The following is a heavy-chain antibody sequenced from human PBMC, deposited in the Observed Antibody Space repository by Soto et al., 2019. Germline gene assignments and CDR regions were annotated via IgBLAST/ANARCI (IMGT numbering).Heavy chain of an antibody. CDR1: GYTFTSYG. CDR3: ARDSLFPTTVTTYDY. V-gene: IGHV1-18*01. D-gene: IGHD4-17*01. Sequence: QVQLVQSGAEVKKPGASVKVSCKASGYTFTSYGISWVRQAPGQGREWMGWISAYNGNTNYAQKLQGRVTMTTDTSTSTDYMELRSLRSDDTAVYYCARDSLFPTTVTTYDYWGQGTLVTVSS. J-gene: IGHJ4*02. CDR2: ISAYNGNT.